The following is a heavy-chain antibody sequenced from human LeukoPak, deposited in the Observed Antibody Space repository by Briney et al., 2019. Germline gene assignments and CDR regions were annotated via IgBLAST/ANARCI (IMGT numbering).Heavy chain of an antibody. D-gene: IGHD2-2*01. Sequence: PGGSLRLSCAASGFTFTNYAMSWVRQAPGKGLEWVSAITTDGRSTYYADSVKGRFTISRGNSKNTLYLQMNSLRAEDTALYYCAKGSSTTCPCYRDYWGQGTLVTVSS. CDR2: ITTDGRST. CDR3: AKGSSTTCPCYRDY. V-gene: IGHV3-23*01. J-gene: IGHJ4*02. CDR1: GFTFTNYA.